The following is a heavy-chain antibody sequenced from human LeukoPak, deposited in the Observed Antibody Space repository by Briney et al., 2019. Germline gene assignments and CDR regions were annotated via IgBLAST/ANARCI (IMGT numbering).Heavy chain of an antibody. V-gene: IGHV3-21*01. CDR1: X. CDR3: ARDTDGYSYGLNYFDY. J-gene: IGHJ4*02. Sequence: XXNRVXXAPGKGLEWVSSISSASTYIYSADSVRGRFTISRDNAKNSLYLRMNSLRAEDTAVYYCARDTDGYSYGLNYFDYWGQGTLVTVSS. CDR2: ISSASTYI. D-gene: IGHD5-18*01.